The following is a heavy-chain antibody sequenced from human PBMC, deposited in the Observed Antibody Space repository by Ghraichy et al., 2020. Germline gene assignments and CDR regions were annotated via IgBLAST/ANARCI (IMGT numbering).Heavy chain of an antibody. CDR3: ARAWYYGSGGYRTAFDM. Sequence: ASVKVSCKASGYIFISYGISWVRQAPGQGLEWMGWINAYNGNTNYAQKLQGRVTMTTDTSTSTAYMELRSLKSDDTAVYYCARAWYYGSGGYRTAFDMWGQGTMVTVSS. CDR1: GYIFISYG. CDR2: INAYNGNT. V-gene: IGHV1-18*01. D-gene: IGHD3-10*01. J-gene: IGHJ3*02.